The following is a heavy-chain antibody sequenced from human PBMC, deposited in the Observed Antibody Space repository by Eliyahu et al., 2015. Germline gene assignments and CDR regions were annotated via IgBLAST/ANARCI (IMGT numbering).Heavy chain of an antibody. Sequence: EMEVVESGGGLVKPGGSLXLSCAVSGFNLDXAXXSWVRPXSGEGLEWVGRIKSKVEGTTADYSTVVKGRFTISRDDSSATVFLQMNSLKTEDTAVYYCARDQGGFYFYGTDVWGQGTTVTVSS. CDR3: ARDQGGFYFYGTDV. V-gene: IGHV3-15*01. CDR2: IKSKVEGTTA. J-gene: IGHJ6*01. CDR1: GFNLDXAX.